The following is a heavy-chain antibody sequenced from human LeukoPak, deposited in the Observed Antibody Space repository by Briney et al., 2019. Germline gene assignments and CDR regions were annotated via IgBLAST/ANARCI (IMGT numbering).Heavy chain of an antibody. CDR1: GFTFSRYW. CDR3: ARERQWEPMPPDC. CDR2: IKQDGGEK. D-gene: IGHD1-26*01. Sequence: GGSLRLSCEASGFTFSRYWMTWVRQAPGKGLEWVAIIKQDGGEKHYADSVRGRFSISRDNAQNSLYLQIHSPRAEDTAVYYCARERQWEPMPPDCWGQRTLVTVSS. J-gene: IGHJ4*02. V-gene: IGHV3-7*01.